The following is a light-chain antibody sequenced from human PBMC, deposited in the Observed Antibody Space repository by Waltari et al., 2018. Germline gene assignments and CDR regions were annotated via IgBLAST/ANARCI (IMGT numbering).Light chain of an antibody. Sequence: SSELTQDPAVSVALGQTVRITCPGASLSTSYASWYQQKSGQAPILVLFGKNKRPSGIPDRFSGYNSETTTSLTITGAQAEDEADYYCSSRDSSASHVLFAGGTKLTVL. V-gene: IGLV3-19*01. CDR1: SLSTSY. CDR2: GKN. J-gene: IGLJ2*01. CDR3: SSRDSSASHVL.